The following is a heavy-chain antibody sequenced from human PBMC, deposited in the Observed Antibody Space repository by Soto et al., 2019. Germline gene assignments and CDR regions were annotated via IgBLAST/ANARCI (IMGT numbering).Heavy chain of an antibody. CDR3: ARGQSDTAMTNYYYYYSMDV. CDR1: GFTFSSYW. J-gene: IGHJ6*02. V-gene: IGHV3-74*01. CDR2: INSDGSST. Sequence: EVQLVESGGGLVQPGGSLRLSCAASGFTFSSYWMHWVRQAPGKGLVWVSRINSDGSSTSYADSVKGRFTISRDNAKNTLYLQMNSLRAEDTAVYYCARGQSDTAMTNYYYYYSMDVWGQGTTVTVSS. D-gene: IGHD5-18*01.